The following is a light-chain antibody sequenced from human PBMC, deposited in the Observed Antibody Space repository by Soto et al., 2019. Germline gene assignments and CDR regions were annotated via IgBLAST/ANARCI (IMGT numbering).Light chain of an antibody. J-gene: IGKJ5*01. CDR3: QQRNTYPIT. Sequence: DIQLTQSPSFLSTSVGDRVTITCRASQGISTHLAWYQQKPGKAPKLLIHTASTLQSGVPSRFSGSGSGTEFTLTISSLQPEDFATYYCQQRNTYPITFGQGTRLEIK. V-gene: IGKV1-9*01. CDR2: TAS. CDR1: QGISTH.